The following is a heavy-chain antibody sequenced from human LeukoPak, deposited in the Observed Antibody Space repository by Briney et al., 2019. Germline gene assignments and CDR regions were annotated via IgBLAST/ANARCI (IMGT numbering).Heavy chain of an antibody. CDR3: ARDPPLYYYDRSGSHTGDY. CDR1: GFTFDDYA. Sequence: PGRSLRLSCAASGFTFDDYAMHWVRQAPGKGLEWVSGISWNSGSVGYADSVKGRFTISRDNAKNSLYLQMNSLRAEDTAVYYCARDPPLYYYDRSGSHTGDYWGQGTLVTVSS. CDR2: ISWNSGSV. V-gene: IGHV3-9*01. J-gene: IGHJ4*02. D-gene: IGHD3-22*01.